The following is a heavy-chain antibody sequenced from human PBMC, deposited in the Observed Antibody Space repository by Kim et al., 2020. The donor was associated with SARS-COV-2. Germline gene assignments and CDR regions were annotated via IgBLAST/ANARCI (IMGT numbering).Heavy chain of an antibody. D-gene: IGHD6-13*01. CDR1: GFTFSSYD. J-gene: IGHJ6*02. CDR2: INTAGDT. V-gene: IGHV3-13*04. Sequence: GGSLRLSCAASGFTFSSYDMHWVRQATGKGLEWVSTINTAGDTYYPGSVKGRFTISRENAKNSLYLQMNSLRAGDTAVYYCARGRSGAAGNYYFYGMDVWGQGTTVTASS. CDR3: ARGRSGAAGNYYFYGMDV.